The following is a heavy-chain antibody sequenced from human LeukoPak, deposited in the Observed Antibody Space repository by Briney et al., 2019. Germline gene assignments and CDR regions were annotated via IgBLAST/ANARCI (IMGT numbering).Heavy chain of an antibody. CDR3: ARDYSSPQYFDY. D-gene: IGHD6-13*01. V-gene: IGHV4-4*07. Sequence: SSETLSLTCTVSGGSISSYYWSWNRQPAGKGLEWIGRIYTSGSTNYNPSLKSRVTMSVDTSKNQFSLKLSSVTAADTAVYYCARDYSSPQYFDYWGQGTLVTVSS. J-gene: IGHJ4*02. CDR1: GGSISSYY. CDR2: IYTSGST.